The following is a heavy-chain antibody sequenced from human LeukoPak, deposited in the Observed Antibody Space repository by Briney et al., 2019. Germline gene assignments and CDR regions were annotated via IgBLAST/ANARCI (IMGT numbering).Heavy chain of an antibody. D-gene: IGHD6-19*01. V-gene: IGHV3-30*02. Sequence: GGSLRLSCAASGFTFSSYGMHWVRQAPGKGLELVAFIRYDGSNKYYADSVKGRFTISRDNSKNTLYLQMNSLRAEDTAVYYCAKEAVAGTEFDYWGQGTLVTVSS. J-gene: IGHJ4*02. CDR2: IRYDGSNK. CDR1: GFTFSSYG. CDR3: AKEAVAGTEFDY.